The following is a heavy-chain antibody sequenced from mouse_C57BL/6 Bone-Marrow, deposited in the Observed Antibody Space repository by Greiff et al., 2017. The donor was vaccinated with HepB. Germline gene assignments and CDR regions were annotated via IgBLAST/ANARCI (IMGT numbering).Heavy chain of an antibody. CDR1: GYTFTSYW. D-gene: IGHD2-1*01. CDR2: INPSNGGT. J-gene: IGHJ3*01. V-gene: IGHV1-53*01. Sequence: VKLQESGTELVKPGASVKLSCKASGYTFTSYWMHWVKQRPGQGLEWIGNINPSNGGTKYNEKFKSKATLTVDKSSSTAYMQLSSLTSEDSAVYYYASLFYYGNLGFAYWGQGPLVTVSA. CDR3: ASLFYYGNLGFAY.